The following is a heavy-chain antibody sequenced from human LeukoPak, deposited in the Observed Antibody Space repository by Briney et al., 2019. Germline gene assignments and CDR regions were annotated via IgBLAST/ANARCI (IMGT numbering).Heavy chain of an antibody. J-gene: IGHJ6*03. D-gene: IGHD5-18*01. V-gene: IGHV1-2*02. CDR1: GYTFTGYY. CDR2: INPNSGGT. Sequence: ASVKASCKASGYTFTGYYMHWVRQAPGQGLEWMGWINPNSGGTNYAQKFQGRVTMTRDTSISTAHMELSRLRSDDTAVYYCARTAMVPYYYYYYMDVWGKGTTVTVSS. CDR3: ARTAMVPYYYYYYMDV.